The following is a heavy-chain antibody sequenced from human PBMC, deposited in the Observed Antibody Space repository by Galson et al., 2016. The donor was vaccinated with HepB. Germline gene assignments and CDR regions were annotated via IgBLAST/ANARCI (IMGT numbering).Heavy chain of an antibody. Sequence: QSGAEVKKPGESLKISCNVSGYSFTTYWIAWVRQKPGKGPEWMGIIYPGDSDTRYSPSFQGQVTISADKSITTAYLQWSSLKASDTAMYYCARLVAGTLDYWGQGTLVTVSS. J-gene: IGHJ4*02. V-gene: IGHV5-51*01. CDR3: ARLVAGTLDY. CDR2: IYPGDSDT. CDR1: GYSFTTYW. D-gene: IGHD6-19*01.